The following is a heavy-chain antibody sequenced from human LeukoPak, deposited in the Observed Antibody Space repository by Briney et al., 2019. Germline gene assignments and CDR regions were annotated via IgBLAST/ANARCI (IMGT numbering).Heavy chain of an antibody. CDR1: GGSISSHY. D-gene: IGHD6-6*01. J-gene: IGHJ6*03. CDR2: LYYSGST. CDR3: ARIPFEYSSSSSSRYYYYYMDV. V-gene: IGHV4-59*11. Sequence: SETLSLTCTVSGGSISSHYWSWLRQPPGKGLEWIGYLYYSGSTNFNPSLKSRVTISVDTSKSQFALKLSSVTAADTAVYYCARIPFEYSSSSSSRYYYYYMDVWGKGTTVTVSS.